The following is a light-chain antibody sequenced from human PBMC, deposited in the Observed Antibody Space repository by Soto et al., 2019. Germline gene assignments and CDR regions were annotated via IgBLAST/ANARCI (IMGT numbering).Light chain of an antibody. V-gene: IGKV1-39*01. CDR1: QSISSY. CDR2: AAS. J-gene: IGKJ3*01. CDR3: QQSYSTPLT. Sequence: DIQMTQSPSTLSASVGDRVTITVRASQSISSYLNWYQQKPGKAPKLLIYAASSLQSGVRSRFSGSGSGTDFTLTISSLQPEDFATYYCQQSYSTPLTFGPGTMVDI.